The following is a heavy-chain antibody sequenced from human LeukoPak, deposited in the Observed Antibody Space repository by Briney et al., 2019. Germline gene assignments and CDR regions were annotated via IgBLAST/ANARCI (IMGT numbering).Heavy chain of an antibody. D-gene: IGHD2-2*01. V-gene: IGHV4-59*01. CDR1: GGSFSGYY. J-gene: IGHJ6*02. CDR3: ARDIVVVPAATYYYYGMDV. CDR2: IYYSGST. Sequence: SETLSLTCAVYGGSFSGYYWSWIRQPPGKGLEWIGYIYYSGSTNYNPSLKSRVTISVDTSKNQFSLKLSSVTAADTAVYYCARDIVVVPAATYYYYGMDVWGQGTTVTVSS.